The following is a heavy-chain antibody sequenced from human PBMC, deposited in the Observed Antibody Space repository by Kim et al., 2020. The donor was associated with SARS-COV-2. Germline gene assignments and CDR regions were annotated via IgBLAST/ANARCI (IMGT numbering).Heavy chain of an antibody. CDR3: ARDPLYSNYGFDY. CDR2: IWYDGSNK. Sequence: GGSLRLSCAASGFTFSSYGMHWVRQAPGKGLEWVAVIWYDGSNKYYADSVKGRFTISRDNSKNTLYLQMNSLRAEDTAVYYCARDPLYSNYGFDYWGQGTLVTVSS. D-gene: IGHD4-4*01. J-gene: IGHJ4*02. V-gene: IGHV3-33*01. CDR1: GFTFSSYG.